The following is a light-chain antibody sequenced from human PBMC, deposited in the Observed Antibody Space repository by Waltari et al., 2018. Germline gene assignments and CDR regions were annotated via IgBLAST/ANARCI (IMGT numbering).Light chain of an antibody. CDR3: CSYAGSSTFEI. Sequence: SALTQPASVSGSPGQSITIHCSGSHCDIRSYTLISWHQQHPSKAPTLVIYEGTKRPSWVSDRFSGSKSGNTAYLTISGLQADDEAHYHCCSYAGSSTFEIFGGGTKVTVL. J-gene: IGLJ2*01. V-gene: IGLV2-23*03. CDR2: EGT. CDR1: HCDIRSYTL.